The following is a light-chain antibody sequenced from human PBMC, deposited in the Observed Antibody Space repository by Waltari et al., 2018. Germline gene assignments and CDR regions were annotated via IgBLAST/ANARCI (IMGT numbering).Light chain of an antibody. CDR3: ATWDDGLSGV. J-gene: IGLJ2*01. Sequence: HFVLTQPPSASGTPGQRVTISCSGSSSNIGTHYVDWYQQLPGTAPKLLMYKDDQRPSGVPARFSGSKSGTSASLAISGLRSEDEADYYCATWDDGLSGVFGGGTKLTVL. V-gene: IGLV1-47*01. CDR2: KDD. CDR1: SSNIGTHY.